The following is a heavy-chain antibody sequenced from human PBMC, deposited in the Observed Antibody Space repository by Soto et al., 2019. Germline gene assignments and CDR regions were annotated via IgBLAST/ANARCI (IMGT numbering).Heavy chain of an antibody. Sequence: KTSETLSLTCTVSGGSISSGGYYWSWIRQHPGKGLEWIGYIYYSGSTYYNPSLKSRVTISVDTSKNQFSLKLSSVTAADTAVYYCARVSSGYQYGMDVWGQGTTVTVSS. D-gene: IGHD3-22*01. J-gene: IGHJ6*02. CDR1: GGSISSGGYY. CDR2: IYYSGST. V-gene: IGHV4-31*03. CDR3: ARVSSGYQYGMDV.